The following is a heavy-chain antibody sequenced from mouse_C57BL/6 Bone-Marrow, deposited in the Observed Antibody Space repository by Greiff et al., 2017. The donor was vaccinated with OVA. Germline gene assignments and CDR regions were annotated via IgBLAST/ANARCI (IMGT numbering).Heavy chain of an antibody. V-gene: IGHV5-15*01. D-gene: IGHD4-1*01. CDR3: ARGPGTGTYFVY. CDR1: GFTFSDYG. CDR2: ISNLAYSI. J-gene: IGHJ2*01. Sequence: EVQRVESGGGLVQPGGSLKLSCAASGFTFSDYGMAWVRQAPRKGPEWVAFISNLAYSIYYADTVTGRFTISRENAKNTLYLEMSSLRSEDTAMYYCARGPGTGTYFVYWGKGTTLTVSS.